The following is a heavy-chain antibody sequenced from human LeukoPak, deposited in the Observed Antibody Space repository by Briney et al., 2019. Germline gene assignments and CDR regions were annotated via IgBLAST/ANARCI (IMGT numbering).Heavy chain of an antibody. CDR1: GFTFSSYA. CDR2: ISYDGSNK. Sequence: GGSLRLSCAASGFTFSSYAMHWVRQAPGKGLEWVAVISYDGSNKYYADSVKGRFTISRDNSENTLYLQMNSLRAEDTAVYYCARDLRAYNWNVRIFDYWGQGTLVTVSS. V-gene: IGHV3-30*04. CDR3: ARDLRAYNWNVRIFDY. J-gene: IGHJ4*02. D-gene: IGHD1-1*01.